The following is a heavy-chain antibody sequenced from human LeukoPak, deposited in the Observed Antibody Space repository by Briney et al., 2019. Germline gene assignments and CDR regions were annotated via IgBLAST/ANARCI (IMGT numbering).Heavy chain of an antibody. CDR2: IRSRANSYAT. D-gene: IGHD4/OR15-4a*01. V-gene: IGHV3-73*01. Sequence: GGSLRLSCAASGFTFSGSAMHWVRQASGKGLEWVGRIRSRANSYATAYAASVKGRFTISRDDSKNTAYLQMNSLKTEDTAVYYCSTRVPNAFDIWGQGTMVTVSS. CDR3: STRVPNAFDI. J-gene: IGHJ3*02. CDR1: GFTFSGSA.